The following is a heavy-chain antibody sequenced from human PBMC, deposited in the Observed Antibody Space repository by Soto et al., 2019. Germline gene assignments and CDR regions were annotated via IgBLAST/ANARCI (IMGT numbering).Heavy chain of an antibody. J-gene: IGHJ6*02. D-gene: IGHD1-7*01. CDR1: GFTFSSYA. CDR2: ISGSGGST. V-gene: IGHV3-23*01. CDR3: ARAYSWHYERMAF. Sequence: GGSLTLSCAASGFTFSSYALSWVRQARGKGLELVSAISGSGGSTYYADSVRGRFTVSRDNSKHTLYLEMNSLRAEDTAVYHFARAYSWHYERMAFSGQGTTETVSS.